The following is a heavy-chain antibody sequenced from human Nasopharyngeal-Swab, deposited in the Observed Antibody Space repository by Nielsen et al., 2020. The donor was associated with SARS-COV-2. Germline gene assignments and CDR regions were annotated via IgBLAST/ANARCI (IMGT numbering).Heavy chain of an antibody. CDR1: GFTFSNAW. Sequence: GESLKISCAASGFTFSNAWMSWVRQAPGKGLEWVGRIKSKTDGGTTDYAAPVKGRFTISRDDSKNTLYLQMNSLKTEDTAVYYCTTEDTVVVVAGHEYFQHWGQGTLVTVSS. D-gene: IGHD2-15*01. J-gene: IGHJ1*01. V-gene: IGHV3-15*01. CDR2: IKSKTDGGTT. CDR3: TTEDTVVVVAGHEYFQH.